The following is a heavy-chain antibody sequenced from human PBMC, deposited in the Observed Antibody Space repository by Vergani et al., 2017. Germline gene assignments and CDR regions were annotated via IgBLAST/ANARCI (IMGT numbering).Heavy chain of an antibody. CDR1: GFTFSSND. V-gene: IGHV3-13*01. CDR3: AKEFCGTGNCYGWNHLEV. CDR2: IGVDGDR. Sequence: QLVESGGGLVQPGGSLRLSCTVSGFTFSSNDFHWVRQTAGKGLEWVSSIGVDGDRYYSDSLKGRFTISRDNGQSYLYLDMDNLRVEDTAVYFCAKEFCGTGNCYGWNHLEVWGEGTAVTVSS. J-gene: IGHJ6*04. D-gene: IGHD1-1*01.